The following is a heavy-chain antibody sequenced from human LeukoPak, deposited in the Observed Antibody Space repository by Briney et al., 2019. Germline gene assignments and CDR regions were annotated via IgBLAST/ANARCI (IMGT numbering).Heavy chain of an antibody. J-gene: IGHJ4*02. CDR1: GGTFSSYA. CDR2: IIPIFGTA. Sequence: ASVKVSCKASGGTFSSYAISWVRQAPGQGLERMGGIIPIFGTANYAQKFQGRVTITADESTSTAYMELSSLRSEDTAVYYCAGRGDDYVWGSYRFDYWGQGTLVTVSS. V-gene: IGHV1-69*01. D-gene: IGHD3-16*02. CDR3: AGRGDDYVWGSYRFDY.